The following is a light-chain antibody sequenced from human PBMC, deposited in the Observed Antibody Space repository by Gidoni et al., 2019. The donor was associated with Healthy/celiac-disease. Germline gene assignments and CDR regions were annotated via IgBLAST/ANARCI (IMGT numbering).Light chain of an antibody. J-gene: IGKJ3*01. CDR3: QQRSNWPGFT. V-gene: IGKV3-11*01. Sequence: EIVLTQSSATLSLSPGERATLSCRASQSVSSYLAWYQQKPGQAPRLLIYDASNRATGIPARFSGSGSGTDFTLTISSLEPEDFAVYYCQQRSNWPGFTFGPGTKVEIK. CDR1: QSVSSY. CDR2: DAS.